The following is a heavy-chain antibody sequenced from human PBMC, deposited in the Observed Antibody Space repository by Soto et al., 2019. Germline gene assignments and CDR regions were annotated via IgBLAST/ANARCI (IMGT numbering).Heavy chain of an antibody. CDR3: ARAKPSIAVVVAATQTRAFDI. CDR1: GFTFSSYW. J-gene: IGHJ3*02. V-gene: IGHV3-7*03. Sequence: EVQLVESGGGLVQPGGSLRLSCAASGFTFSSYWMSWVRQAPGKGLEWVANIKQDGSEKYYVDSVKGRFTISRDNAKNSLYLQMNSLRAEDTAVYYCARAKPSIAVVVAATQTRAFDIWGQGTMVTVSS. D-gene: IGHD2-15*01. CDR2: IKQDGSEK.